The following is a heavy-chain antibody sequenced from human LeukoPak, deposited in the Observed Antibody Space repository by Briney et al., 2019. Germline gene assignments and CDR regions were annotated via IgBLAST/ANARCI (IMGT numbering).Heavy chain of an antibody. Sequence: QPGGSLRLSCAASGFTFSSYWMYWVRQAPGKGPVWVARINTDGGSLNYADSVKGRFTISRDNAKNTLYLQMNSLGAEDTAVYYCARRINYYDSSGYYCVRYFDSWGQGTLVAVSS. CDR2: INTDGGSL. CDR1: GFTFSSYW. V-gene: IGHV3-74*01. J-gene: IGHJ4*02. CDR3: ARRINYYDSSGYYCVRYFDS. D-gene: IGHD3-22*01.